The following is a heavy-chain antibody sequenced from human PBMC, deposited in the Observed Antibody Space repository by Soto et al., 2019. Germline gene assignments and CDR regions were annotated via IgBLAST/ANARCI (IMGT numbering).Heavy chain of an antibody. Sequence: QPXGSLLLACSASGFSFSGFWMHWVRQAPGKGLVWVSRMFTDVSTTYYADSVKGRFTISRDNAKSTLYLQMNSLRDEDTAVYYCVRGNTGYGNFDSWGQGTLVTVSS. CDR2: MFTDVSTT. D-gene: IGHD5-18*01. V-gene: IGHV3-74*01. CDR3: VRGNTGYGNFDS. J-gene: IGHJ4*02. CDR1: GFSFSGFW.